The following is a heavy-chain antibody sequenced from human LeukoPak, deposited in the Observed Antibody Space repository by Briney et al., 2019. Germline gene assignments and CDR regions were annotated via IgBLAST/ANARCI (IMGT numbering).Heavy chain of an antibody. D-gene: IGHD3-9*01. CDR1: GFTVRSNY. CDR2: IYSGGST. Sequence: GGSLRLSCAASGFTVRSNYMSWVRQAPGKGLEWVSVIYSGGSTYYADSVKGRFTISRDNSTNTLYLQMNSLRAEDTAVYYCAREDILTGFDYWGQGTLVTVSS. CDR3: AREDILTGFDY. V-gene: IGHV3-53*01. J-gene: IGHJ4*02.